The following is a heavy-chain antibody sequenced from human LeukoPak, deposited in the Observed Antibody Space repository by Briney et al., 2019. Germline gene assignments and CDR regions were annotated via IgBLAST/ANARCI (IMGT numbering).Heavy chain of an antibody. CDR1: GYTFTSYG. CDR3: ARGDYYDSSGYYPAGYFDY. Sequence: ASVKVSCKASGYTFTSYGISWVRQAPGQGLERMGWISAYNGNTNYAQKLQGRVTMTTDTSTSTAYMELRSLRSDDTAVYYCARGDYYDSSGYYPAGYFDYWGQGTLVTVSS. J-gene: IGHJ4*02. D-gene: IGHD3-22*01. CDR2: ISAYNGNT. V-gene: IGHV1-18*01.